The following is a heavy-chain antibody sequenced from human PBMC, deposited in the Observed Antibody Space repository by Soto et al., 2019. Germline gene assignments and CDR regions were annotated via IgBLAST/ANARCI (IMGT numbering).Heavy chain of an antibody. J-gene: IGHJ4*02. CDR1: GFTFSSYA. D-gene: IGHD6-13*01. Sequence: PGGSLRLSCAASGFTFSSYAMSWVRQAPGKGLEWVSAISGSGGSTYYADSVKGRFTISRDNSKNTLYLQMNSLRAEDAAIYYCATRSWGSNSWSPQFDYWGQGTLVTVSS. CDR2: ISGSGGST. CDR3: ATRSWGSNSWSPQFDY. V-gene: IGHV3-23*01.